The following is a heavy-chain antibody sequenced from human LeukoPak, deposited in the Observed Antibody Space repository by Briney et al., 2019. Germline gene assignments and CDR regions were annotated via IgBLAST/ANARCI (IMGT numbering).Heavy chain of an antibody. CDR3: ARVDTAMVTGVDY. Sequence: ASVKVSCKASGHTFTGYYMHWVRQSPGQGLEWMGWINPNSGGTNYAQKFQGRVTMTRDTSISTAYMELSRLRSDDTAVYYCARVDTAMVTGVDYWGQGTLVTVSS. J-gene: IGHJ4*02. CDR2: INPNSGGT. V-gene: IGHV1-2*02. D-gene: IGHD5-18*01. CDR1: GHTFTGYY.